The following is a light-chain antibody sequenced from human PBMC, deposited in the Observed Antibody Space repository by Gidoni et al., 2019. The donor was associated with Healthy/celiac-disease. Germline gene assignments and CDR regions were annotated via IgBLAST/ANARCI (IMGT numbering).Light chain of an antibody. CDR1: QSISSY. J-gene: IGKJ3*01. CDR3: QQSYSTPPT. CDR2: AAS. V-gene: IGKV1-39*01. Sequence: DIQMTQSPSSLSASVGDRVTITCRASQSISSYLNWYQQKPGKATKLLIYAASSLQSGVPSRFSGSGSGTDFTLTISSLQPEDFATYYCQQSYSTPPTFGHGTKVDIK.